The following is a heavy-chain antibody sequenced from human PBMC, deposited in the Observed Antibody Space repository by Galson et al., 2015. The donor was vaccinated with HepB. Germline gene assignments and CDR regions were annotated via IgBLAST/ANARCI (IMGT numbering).Heavy chain of an antibody. CDR2: IIPVFGTA. Sequence: SVKVSCKASGGTFSSYAISWVRQAPGQGLEWMGGIIPVFGTANYAQKFQGRVTITADESTSTAYMELSSLRSEDTAVYYCARAPLPGDSSGWYEYFDYWGQGTLVTVSS. CDR3: ARAPLPGDSSGWYEYFDY. V-gene: IGHV1-69*13. CDR1: GGTFSSYA. D-gene: IGHD6-19*01. J-gene: IGHJ4*02.